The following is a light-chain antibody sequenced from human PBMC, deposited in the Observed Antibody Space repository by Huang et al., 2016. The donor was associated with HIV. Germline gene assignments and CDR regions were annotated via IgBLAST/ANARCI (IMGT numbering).Light chain of an antibody. J-gene: IGKJ2*01. CDR2: SAS. CDR1: QGISNY. Sequence: DIQMTQSPSSLSASVGDRVTVTCRASQGISNYLAWFQQKPGKAPKSLIYSASTLQTGVPSRSSGSGAGTDFTLTISGLQPDDSATYYCHQYYSFPYTVGQGTKLDIK. CDR3: HQYYSFPYT. V-gene: IGKV1-16*01.